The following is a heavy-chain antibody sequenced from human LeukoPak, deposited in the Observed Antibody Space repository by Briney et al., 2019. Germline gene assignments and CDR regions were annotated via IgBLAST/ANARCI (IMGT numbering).Heavy chain of an antibody. V-gene: IGHV3-7*01. D-gene: IGHD3-10*01. CDR3: ARDQDYGSGSYKWHYFDY. CDR2: IKEDGSEK. Sequence: GGSLRLSYAASGFTFSSYWMSWVRQAPGKGLEWVANIKEDGSEKYYVDSVKGRFSIPRDNAENSLYLQMNSLRAEDTAVYYCARDQDYGSGSYKWHYFDYWGQGTLVTVSS. CDR1: GFTFSSYW. J-gene: IGHJ4*02.